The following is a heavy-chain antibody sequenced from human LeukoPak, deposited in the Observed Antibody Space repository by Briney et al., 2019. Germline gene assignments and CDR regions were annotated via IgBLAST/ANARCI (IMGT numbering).Heavy chain of an antibody. CDR1: GFTFSSYA. J-gene: IGHJ4*02. D-gene: IGHD1-14*01. CDR3: AEGALRYPYIFEY. V-gene: IGHV3-23*01. CDR2: SGASGYRA. Sequence: GGSLRLSCAASGFTFSSYAMSWVGQAPGKGPEWVAGSGASGYRAYYAESVKGRFTISRDNSKNMLYLQMNILTAEDTAVYYCAEGALRYPYIFEYWGQRSLVPVSS.